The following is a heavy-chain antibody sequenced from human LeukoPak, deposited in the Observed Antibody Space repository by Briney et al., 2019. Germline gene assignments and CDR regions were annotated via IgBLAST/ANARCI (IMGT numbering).Heavy chain of an antibody. D-gene: IGHD3-22*01. J-gene: IGHJ4*02. CDR1: GFTFSSYG. CDR3: ARGELYYYDSSGYYRPLSPFDY. CDR2: IWYDGSNK. Sequence: GRSLRLSCAASGFTFSSYGMHWVRQAPGKGLEWVAVIWYDGSNKYYADSVKGRSTISRDNSKNTLYLQMNSLRAEDTAVYYCARGELYYYDSSGYYRPLSPFDYWGQGTLVTVSS. V-gene: IGHV3-33*08.